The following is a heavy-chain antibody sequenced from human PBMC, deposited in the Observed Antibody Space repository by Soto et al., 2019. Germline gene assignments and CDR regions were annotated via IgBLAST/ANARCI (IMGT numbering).Heavy chain of an antibody. Sequence: GGSLRLSCAASGFTFSSYSMKWVRQAPGKGLEWVSYISGSSSTIYYADSVKGRFTISRDNSKNTLYLQMNSLRAEDTAVYYCAKDSSITMIVVVTPDAFDIWGQGTMVTRLL. CDR1: GFTFSSYS. V-gene: IGHV3-48*01. CDR2: ISGSSSTI. J-gene: IGHJ3*02. CDR3: AKDSSITMIVVVTPDAFDI. D-gene: IGHD3-22*01.